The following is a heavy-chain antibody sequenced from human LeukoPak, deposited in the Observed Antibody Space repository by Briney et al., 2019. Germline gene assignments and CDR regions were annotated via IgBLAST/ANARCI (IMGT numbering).Heavy chain of an antibody. CDR2: IKHDGLEK. J-gene: IGHJ2*01. Sequence: GGSLRLSCAASRFTFSRYWMSWVRQAPGKGLEWVANIKHDGLEKYSVDSVKGRFTISRDNAKNSLYLQMNSLRAEDTAVYYCARDDSIGSHYFDLWGRGTLVTVSS. CDR1: RFTFSRYW. D-gene: IGHD3-22*01. V-gene: IGHV3-7*01. CDR3: ARDDSIGSHYFDL.